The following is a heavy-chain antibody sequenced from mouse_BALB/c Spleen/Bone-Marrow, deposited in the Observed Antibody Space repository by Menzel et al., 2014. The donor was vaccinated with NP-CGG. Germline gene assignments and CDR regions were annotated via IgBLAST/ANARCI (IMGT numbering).Heavy chain of an antibody. CDR1: GYTFTDYY. D-gene: IGHD3-1*01. Sequence: QVQLQQSGPELVKPGASVKISCKASGYTFTDYYINWAKRKPGQGLEWIGWIYPGSGNTKYNEKFKGKATLTVDTSSSTAYMQLSSPTSEDTAVYFCANLGRYAMDYWGQGTSVTVSS. CDR2: IYPGSGNT. V-gene: IGHV1-84*02. J-gene: IGHJ4*01. CDR3: ANLGRYAMDY.